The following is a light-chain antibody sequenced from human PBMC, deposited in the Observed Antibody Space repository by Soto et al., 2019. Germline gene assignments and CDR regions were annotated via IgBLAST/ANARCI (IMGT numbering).Light chain of an antibody. CDR3: QQYNSYPLT. CDR1: QSISSW. CDR2: KAS. V-gene: IGKV1-5*03. Sequence: DIQMTQSPSTLSASVGDRVTITCRASQSISSWLAWYQQKPGKAPKLLMYKASSLESGVPSRFSGSGSGAAFTLTISSLQPDDFATYYCQQYNSYPLTFGGGTKVDIK. J-gene: IGKJ4*01.